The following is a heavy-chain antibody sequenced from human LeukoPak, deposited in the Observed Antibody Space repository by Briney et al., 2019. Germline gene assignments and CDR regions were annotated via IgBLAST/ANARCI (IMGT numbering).Heavy chain of an antibody. CDR2: IYYSGST. CDR1: GGSISSSSYY. D-gene: IGHD3-22*01. Sequence: PSETLSLTCTVSGGSISSSSYYWGWIRQPPGKGLEWIGSIYYSGSTYYNPSLQSRVTISIDTSKSQFSLKLTSVTSADTAVYSCARLLDNDISGDPDTFDVWGQGTTVIVSS. CDR3: ARLLDNDISGDPDTFDV. V-gene: IGHV4-39*07. J-gene: IGHJ3*01.